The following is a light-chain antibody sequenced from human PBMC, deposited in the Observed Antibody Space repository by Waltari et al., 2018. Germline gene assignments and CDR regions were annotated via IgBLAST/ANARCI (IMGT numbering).Light chain of an antibody. V-gene: IGLV1-47*01. CDR1: SSNIGSNY. CDR3: AAWDDSLSHVV. CDR2: RNN. J-gene: IGLJ2*01. Sequence: QSVLTHPPSASGTPGQRVTISCSGSSSNIGSNYVYWYQQPPGTAPKLLIYRNNQRPSGVPDRFSGSKSGTSASLAISGRRSEDEADYYCAAWDDSLSHVVFGGGTKLTVL.